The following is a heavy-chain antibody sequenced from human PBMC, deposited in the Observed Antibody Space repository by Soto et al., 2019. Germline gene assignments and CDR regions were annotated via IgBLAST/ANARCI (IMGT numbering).Heavy chain of an antibody. Sequence: GASVKVSCKASGGTFSSYAISWVRQAPGQGLEWMGGIIPIFGTANYAQKFQGRVTITADKSTSTAYMELSSLRSEDTAVYYCARGSVVTPHYYYGMDVWGQGTTVTVS. CDR3: ARGSVVTPHYYYGMDV. CDR2: IIPIFGTA. V-gene: IGHV1-69*06. J-gene: IGHJ6*02. CDR1: GGTFSSYA. D-gene: IGHD2-21*02.